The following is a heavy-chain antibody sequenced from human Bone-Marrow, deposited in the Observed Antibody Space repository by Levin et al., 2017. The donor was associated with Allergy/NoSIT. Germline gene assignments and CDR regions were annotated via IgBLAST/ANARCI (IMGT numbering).Heavy chain of an antibody. V-gene: IGHV4-59*01. D-gene: IGHD3-10*02. CDR3: AGGGTMWDDY. Sequence: TGGSLRLSCTVSGGSISGYYWSWIRQPPGKGLEWIGYIYDTGSINYNPSLKGRVIISVDTSKNQLSLKLSSVTAADTAMYYCAGGGTMWDDYWGQGTLVTVSS. CDR2: IYDTGSI. J-gene: IGHJ4*02. CDR1: GGSISGYY.